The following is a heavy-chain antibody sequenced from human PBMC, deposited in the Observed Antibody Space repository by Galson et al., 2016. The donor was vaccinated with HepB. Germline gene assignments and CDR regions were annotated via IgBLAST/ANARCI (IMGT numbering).Heavy chain of an antibody. CDR3: ARPDEGYSGYAGGEYFQY. J-gene: IGHJ1*01. CDR2: IYPSDSDT. V-gene: IGHV5-51*01. D-gene: IGHD5-12*01. Sequence: QSGAEVKKPGESLKISCKGSGYSFTSYWIAWVRQMPGKGLEWMGIIYPSDSDTRYSPSFQGQVTISADKSISTAYLQWSSLKASDTAMYYCARPDEGYSGYAGGEYFQYWGQGTLVTVAS. CDR1: GYSFTSYW.